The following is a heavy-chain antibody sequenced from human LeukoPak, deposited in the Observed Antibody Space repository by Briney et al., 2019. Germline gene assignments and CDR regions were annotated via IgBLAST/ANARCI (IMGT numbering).Heavy chain of an antibody. Sequence: PGRSLRLSCAASGFTFSSYSMNWVRQAPGKGLEWVSSISSSSSYIYYADSVNGRFTISRDNAKNSLFLQMNSLRAEDTAVYYCARDTAMVTSDDAFDIWGQGTMVTVSS. CDR1: GFTFSSYS. CDR3: ARDTAMVTSDDAFDI. D-gene: IGHD5-18*01. CDR2: ISSSSSYI. J-gene: IGHJ3*02. V-gene: IGHV3-21*01.